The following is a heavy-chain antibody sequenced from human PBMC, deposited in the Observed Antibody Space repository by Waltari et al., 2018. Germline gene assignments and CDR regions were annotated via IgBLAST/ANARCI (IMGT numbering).Heavy chain of an antibody. J-gene: IGHJ4*02. D-gene: IGHD3-22*01. CDR2: TYYRSEWRT. V-gene: IGHV6-1*01. CDR3: ARDAEEYYDAYPTFDY. CDR1: GDSVPSNRAP. Sequence: QVQLQQSGPGLVKPSQTLSLTCAISGDSVPSNRAPWNWIRQSQSRGLEWLGRTYYRSEWRTDYAEFVKSRITINPDTSKNQFSLQLNSVTPEDTAVYYCARDAEEYYDAYPTFDYWGQGTLVTVSS.